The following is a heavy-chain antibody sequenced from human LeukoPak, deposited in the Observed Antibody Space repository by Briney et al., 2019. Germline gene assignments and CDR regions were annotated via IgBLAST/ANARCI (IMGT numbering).Heavy chain of an antibody. CDR1: GDSISNYY. Sequence: SETLSLTCTVSGDSISNYYWSWIRQPAGKGLEWIGRIYSSGSTNYNPSLKSRVTMSVETSKNQFSLKLSSLTAAHTAVYYCGRVEVRGVLIVYWGEGTLVTVS. CDR2: IYSSGST. J-gene: IGHJ4*02. V-gene: IGHV4-4*07. CDR3: GRVEVRGVLIVY. D-gene: IGHD3-10*01.